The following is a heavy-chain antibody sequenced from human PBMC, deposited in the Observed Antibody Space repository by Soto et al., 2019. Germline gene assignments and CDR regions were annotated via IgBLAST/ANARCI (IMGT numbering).Heavy chain of an antibody. V-gene: IGHV3-33*01. Sequence: GGSLRLSCAASGFTFSSYGMDWVRQAPGKXLEWVAVIWYDGSNKYYADSVKGRFTISRDNSKNTLYLQMNSLRAEDTAVYYCARAGCKYSSSPLCGMDVWGQGTTVTVSS. CDR3: ARAGCKYSSSPLCGMDV. D-gene: IGHD6-6*01. CDR2: IWYDGSNK. J-gene: IGHJ6*02. CDR1: GFTFSSYG.